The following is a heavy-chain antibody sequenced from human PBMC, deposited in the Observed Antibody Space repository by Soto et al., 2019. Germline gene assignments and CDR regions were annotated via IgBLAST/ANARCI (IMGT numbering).Heavy chain of an antibody. CDR2: IWYDGVNK. V-gene: IGHV3-33*01. J-gene: IGHJ4*02. D-gene: IGHD2-2*01. Sequence: GGSLRLSCAASGFSFSSYAMHWARQAPGKGLEWVAVIWYDGVNKYYADSVKGRFTISRDNSNNTLYVQMNSLKAEDTAVYYCVRDPYLPAAGRLSSLHYWGPGTLVTVSS. CDR3: VRDPYLPAAGRLSSLHY. CDR1: GFSFSSYA.